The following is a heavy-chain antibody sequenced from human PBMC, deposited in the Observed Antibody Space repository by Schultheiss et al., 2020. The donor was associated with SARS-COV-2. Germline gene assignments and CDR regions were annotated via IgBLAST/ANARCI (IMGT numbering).Heavy chain of an antibody. CDR1: GGSFSDYY. CDR3: SRKVRTIAARPRPFDY. Sequence: SETLSLTCAVYGGSFSDYYWNWIRQPPGKGLEWIGEINHSGSTNYNPSLKSRVTISVDTSKNQFSLKLSSMTAADTAVYYCSRKVRTIAARPRPFDYWGQGSLVTVA. V-gene: IGHV4-34*01. CDR2: INHSGST. D-gene: IGHD6-6*01. J-gene: IGHJ4*02.